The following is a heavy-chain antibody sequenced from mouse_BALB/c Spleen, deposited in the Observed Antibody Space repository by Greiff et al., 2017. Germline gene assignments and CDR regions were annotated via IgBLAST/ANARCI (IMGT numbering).Heavy chain of an antibody. D-gene: IGHD2-3*01. J-gene: IGHJ2*01. Sequence: EVQVVESGPELVKPGASVKMSCKASGYTFTSYVMHWVKQKPGQGLEWIGYINPYNDGTKYNEKFKGKATLTSDKSSSTAYMELSSLTSEDSAVYYCAREGGDGLDYWGQGTTLTVSS. CDR2: INPYNDGT. V-gene: IGHV1-14*01. CDR3: AREGGDGLDY. CDR1: GYTFTSYV.